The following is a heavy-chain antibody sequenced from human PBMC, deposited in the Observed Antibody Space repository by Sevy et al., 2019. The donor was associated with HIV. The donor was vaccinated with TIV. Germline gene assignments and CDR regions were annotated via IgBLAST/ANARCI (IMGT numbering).Heavy chain of an antibody. V-gene: IGHV1-2*02. J-gene: IGHJ5*02. CDR1: GYTFTGYY. D-gene: IGHD3-22*01. CDR3: ARGFYYYDSSGYYWP. CDR2: INPNSGGT. Sequence: ASVKVSCKASGYTFTGYYMHWVRQAPGQGLEWMGWINPNSGGTNYSQKFQGRVTMTRDTSIITAYMELSRLRSDDTAVYYCARGFYYYDSSGYYWPWGQGTLVTVSS.